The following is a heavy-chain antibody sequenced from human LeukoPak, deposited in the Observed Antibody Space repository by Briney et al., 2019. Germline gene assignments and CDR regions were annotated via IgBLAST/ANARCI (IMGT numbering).Heavy chain of an antibody. V-gene: IGHV3-23*01. J-gene: IGHJ4*02. Sequence: GGSLRLSCAASGFTFSSYAMSWVRQAPGKGLEWVSAISGSGGSTYYADSVKGRFTISRDNSKNTLYLQMSSLRAEDTAVYYCARYPAYYDILTGYYRALYFDYWGQGTLVTVSS. D-gene: IGHD3-9*01. CDR3: ARYPAYYDILTGYYRALYFDY. CDR1: GFTFSSYA. CDR2: ISGSGGST.